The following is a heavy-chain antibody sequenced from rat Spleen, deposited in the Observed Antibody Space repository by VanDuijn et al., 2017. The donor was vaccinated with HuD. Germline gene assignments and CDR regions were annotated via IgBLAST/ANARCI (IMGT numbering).Heavy chain of an antibody. J-gene: IGHJ3*01. CDR3: ARRGSYVHLWFAY. CDR1: GFTFSNYY. D-gene: IGHD1-2*01. V-gene: IGHV5-27*01. Sequence: EVQLVESGGGLVQPGRSLKLSCAASGFTFSNYYMAWVRQAPTEGLEWVAYISAGGGSTYYRDSVKGRFTISRDDAKSTLYLQMDSLRSEDTATYYCARRGSYVHLWFAYWGQGTLVTVSS. CDR2: ISAGGGST.